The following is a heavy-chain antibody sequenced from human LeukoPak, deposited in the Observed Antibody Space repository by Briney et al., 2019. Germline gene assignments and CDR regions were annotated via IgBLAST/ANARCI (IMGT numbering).Heavy chain of an antibody. J-gene: IGHJ1*01. Sequence: SETLSLTCAVYGGSFSGYYWSWIRQPPGKGLEWIGEINHSGSTNYNPSLKSRVTISVDTSKNRFSLKLSSVTAADTAVYYCARGRFGYCSGGSCYSGYFQHWGQGTLVTVSS. V-gene: IGHV4-34*01. D-gene: IGHD2-15*01. CDR1: GGSFSGYY. CDR3: ARGRFGYCSGGSCYSGYFQH. CDR2: INHSGST.